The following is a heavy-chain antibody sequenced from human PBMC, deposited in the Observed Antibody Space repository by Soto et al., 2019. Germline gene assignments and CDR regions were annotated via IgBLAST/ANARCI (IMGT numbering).Heavy chain of an antibody. CDR2: INPDNGNT. CDR3: ARGIATGQLDP. D-gene: IGHD2-15*01. J-gene: IGHJ5*02. CDR1: GYTFTRYT. Sequence: QVQLVQSGAEVKKTGGSVKISCKASGYTFTRYTMNWVRQAPGQRLEWMGGINPDNGNTKSSQKFQDRVIITKDTSASTAYMDLSSLRSEATAVDYCARGIATGQLDPWGQGTLVTVSS. V-gene: IGHV1-3*01.